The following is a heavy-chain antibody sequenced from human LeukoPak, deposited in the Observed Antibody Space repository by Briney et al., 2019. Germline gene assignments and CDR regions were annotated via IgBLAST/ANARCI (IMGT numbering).Heavy chain of an antibody. CDR3: VKDIQVTY. CDR1: GFGFNDAA. J-gene: IGHJ4*02. D-gene: IGHD4-23*01. Sequence: GGSLRLSCAASGFGFNDAAMTWVRQAPGKGLEWVSLISSSGANTYYADSVKGRFTISRDNSKNTLCLQMTSLRAEDTAMYYCVKDIQVTYWGQGTLVTVSS. CDR2: ISSSGANT. V-gene: IGHV3-23*01.